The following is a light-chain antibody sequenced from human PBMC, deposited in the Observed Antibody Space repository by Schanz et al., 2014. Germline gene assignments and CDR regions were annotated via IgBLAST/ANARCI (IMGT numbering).Light chain of an antibody. V-gene: IGKV3-15*01. Sequence: EIVMTQSPGTLSVSPGERATLSCRASQSVSSNLAWYQQKPGQAPRLLMYGASTRATGIPARFSGRGSGTEFTLTISSLQSEDFVVYYCQQYNNWPPYTFGQGTKLEIK. CDR2: GAS. CDR1: QSVSSN. CDR3: QQYNNWPPYT. J-gene: IGKJ2*01.